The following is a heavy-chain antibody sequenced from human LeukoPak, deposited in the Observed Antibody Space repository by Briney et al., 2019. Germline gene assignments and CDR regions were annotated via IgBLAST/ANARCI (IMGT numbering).Heavy chain of an antibody. J-gene: IGHJ5*02. CDR3: ASSSWSRSNWFDP. CDR1: GFTVNSNY. V-gene: IGHV3-66*02. CDR2: IHSGGST. Sequence: GGTLRLSCAASGFTVNSNYMTWVRQAPGKGLEWVSVIHSGGSTFYADFVKGRFTISRDNSKNTLYLQMNSLRTDDTAVYYCASSSWSRSNWFDPWGQGTLVTVSS. D-gene: IGHD6-13*01.